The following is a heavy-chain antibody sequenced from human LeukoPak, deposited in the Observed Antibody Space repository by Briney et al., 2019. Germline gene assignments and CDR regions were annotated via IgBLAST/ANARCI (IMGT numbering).Heavy chain of an antibody. CDR1: GGSISSHY. Sequence: SETLSLTCTVSGGSISSHYWSWIRQPPGKGLEWIGYIYYSGSTNYNPSLKSRVTISVDTSKNQTSLKLSSVTAADTAVYYCARETDLYAFDIWGQGTMVTVSS. CDR2: IYYSGST. V-gene: IGHV4-59*11. J-gene: IGHJ3*02. CDR3: ARETDLYAFDI.